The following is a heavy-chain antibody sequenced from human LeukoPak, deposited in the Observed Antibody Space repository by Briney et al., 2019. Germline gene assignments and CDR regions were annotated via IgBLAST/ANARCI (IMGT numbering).Heavy chain of an antibody. CDR1: GLTFSGFA. D-gene: IGHD3-10*01. CDR2: IRSKTNSDAT. CDR3: TGNYYGSGSYADFDY. V-gene: IGHV3-73*01. J-gene: IGHJ4*02. Sequence: GGSLRLSCAASGLTFSGFAMHWVRQASGKGLEWVGRIRSKTNSDATAYAASVKGRFTISRDDSKDTAYLQMDSLKTEDTAVYYCTGNYYGSGSYADFDYWGQGTLVTVSS.